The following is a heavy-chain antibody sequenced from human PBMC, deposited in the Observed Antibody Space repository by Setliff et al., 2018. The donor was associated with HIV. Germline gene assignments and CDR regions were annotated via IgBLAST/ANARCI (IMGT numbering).Heavy chain of an antibody. J-gene: IGHJ5*02. CDR2: LYNSGST. D-gene: IGHD6-13*01. V-gene: IGHV4-38-2*01. CDR1: GFSINSGYS. Sequence: PSETLSLTCAVSGFSINSGYSWDWIRQSPGKGLEWIGALYNSGSTYYNPSLKSRVTISVDTSKNHFSLKLTSVTAADTAVYYGARGLIAATGTWFDPWGQGTLVTVSS. CDR3: ARGLIAATGTWFDP.